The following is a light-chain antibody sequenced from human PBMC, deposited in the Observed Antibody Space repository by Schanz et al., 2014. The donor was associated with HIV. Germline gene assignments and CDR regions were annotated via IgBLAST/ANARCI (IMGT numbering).Light chain of an antibody. V-gene: IGKV3-20*01. CDR1: HSVSSN. CDR3: QQYGSSPPGLT. Sequence: EIVLTQSPATLSVSPGGRATLSCRASHSVSSNLAWYQQRPGQSPRLLIYGASTRATGIPDRFSGSGSGTDFTLSISRLEPEDFAVYYCQQYGSSPPGLTFGGGTKVEIK. CDR2: GAS. J-gene: IGKJ4*01.